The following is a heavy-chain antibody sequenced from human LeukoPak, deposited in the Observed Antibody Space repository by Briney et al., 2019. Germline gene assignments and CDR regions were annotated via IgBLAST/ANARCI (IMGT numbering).Heavy chain of an antibody. D-gene: IGHD2-2*01. CDR3: ARRYCSSTSCLLDY. CDR1: GFTFSSYE. Sequence: GGSLRLSCAASGFTFSSYEMNWVRQAPGKGLEWVSYISSTSGSTIYYADSVKGRFTISRDNAKNSLYLQMNSLRAEDTAVYYCARRYCSSTSCLLDYWDQGTLVTVSS. V-gene: IGHV3-48*03. CDR2: ISSTSGSTI. J-gene: IGHJ4*02.